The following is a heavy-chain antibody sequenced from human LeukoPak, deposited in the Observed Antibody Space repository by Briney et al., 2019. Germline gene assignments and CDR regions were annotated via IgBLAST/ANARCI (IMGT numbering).Heavy chain of an antibody. CDR3: ATELRWGDGDRG. Sequence: GGSLRLSCAASGFTFSSYSMNWVRQAPGKGLEWVSSISSSSSYIYYADSVKGRFTISRDNVKNSLYLQMNSLRAEDTAVYYCATELRWGDGDRGGGQGTLVTVSS. CDR1: GFTFSSYS. J-gene: IGHJ4*02. CDR2: ISSSSSYI. V-gene: IGHV3-21*01. D-gene: IGHD4-23*01.